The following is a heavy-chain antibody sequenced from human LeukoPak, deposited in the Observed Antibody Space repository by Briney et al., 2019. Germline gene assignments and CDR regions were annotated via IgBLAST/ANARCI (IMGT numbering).Heavy chain of an antibody. D-gene: IGHD4/OR15-4a*01. V-gene: IGHV1-18*01. CDR3: ARERGANDYLDY. CDR1: GYDFINYG. J-gene: IGHJ4*02. CDR2: ISAYSGKT. Sequence: ASVKVSCKASGYDFINYGISWVRQAPGQGLQWMGYISAYSGKTGYVQKFQGRVFMTTETSTTTAYMELKSLRSDDTAVYYCARERGANDYLDYWGQGTLVTVSS.